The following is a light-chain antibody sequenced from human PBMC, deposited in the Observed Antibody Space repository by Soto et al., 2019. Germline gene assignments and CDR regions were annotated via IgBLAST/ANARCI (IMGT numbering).Light chain of an antibody. CDR3: QQYNNRPMT. CDR2: GAS. CDR1: QSVSSN. J-gene: IGKJ1*01. V-gene: IGKV3-15*01. Sequence: EIVMTQSPATLSVSPGVRATLSCRASQSVSSNLAWYQQKPGQAPRLLIYGASTRATGIPARFSGSGSGTEFTLTISSLQSEDFVVYYCQQYNNRPMTFGQGTKVEIK.